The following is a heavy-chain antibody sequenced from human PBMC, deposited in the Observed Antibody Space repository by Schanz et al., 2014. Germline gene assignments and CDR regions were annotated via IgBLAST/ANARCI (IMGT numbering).Heavy chain of an antibody. D-gene: IGHD4-17*01. Sequence: QVQLLQSGAEVKKPGASVKVSCKASGYTFTGYYMHWVRQAPGKGLGWMGRINPNSGGTNYAQKFQGRVTMTRDTSISTAYMELSSLRSDDTAVYYCARELRLEYYFDYWGQGTQVTVSS. CDR2: INPNSGGT. V-gene: IGHV1-2*02. CDR1: GYTFTGYY. CDR3: ARELRLEYYFDY. J-gene: IGHJ4*02.